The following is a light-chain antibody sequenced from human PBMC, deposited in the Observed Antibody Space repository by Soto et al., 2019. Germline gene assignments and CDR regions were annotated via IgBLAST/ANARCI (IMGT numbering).Light chain of an antibody. Sequence: QSVLTQPPSASGTPGQRVTISCSGSSSNIGSNFVYWYQQFPGTAPKLLIYRNNRRPSGVPDRLSGSKSGTSASLAISGLRSEDEADYYCAVWDDSLSGYVFGTGTKVTGL. CDR2: RNN. V-gene: IGLV1-47*01. CDR1: SSNIGSNF. CDR3: AVWDDSLSGYV. J-gene: IGLJ1*01.